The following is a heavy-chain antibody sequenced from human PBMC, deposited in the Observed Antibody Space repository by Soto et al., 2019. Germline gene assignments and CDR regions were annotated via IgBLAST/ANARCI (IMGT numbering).Heavy chain of an antibody. D-gene: IGHD5-18*01. Sequence: PSETLPLTCTVSGGSISSGGYYWSWIRQHPGKGLEWIGYIYYSGSTYYNPSLKSRVTISVDTSKNQFSLKLSSVTAADTAVYYCARDRGTAPDYWGQGTLVTVSS. CDR3: ARDRGTAPDY. CDR2: IYYSGST. J-gene: IGHJ4*02. V-gene: IGHV4-31*03. CDR1: GGSISSGGYY.